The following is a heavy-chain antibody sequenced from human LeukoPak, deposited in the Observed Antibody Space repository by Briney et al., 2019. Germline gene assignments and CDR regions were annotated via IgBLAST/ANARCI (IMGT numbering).Heavy chain of an antibody. CDR2: IYYSGST. J-gene: IGHJ4*02. CDR3: ARDRGRDYDYGDYLPLGYFDY. V-gene: IGHV4-31*03. Sequence: SQTLSLTCTVSGGSISSGGYYWSWIRPHPGKGLEWIGYIYYSGSTYYNPSLKSRVTISVDTSKNQFSLKLSSVTAADTAVYYCARDRGRDYDYGDYLPLGYFDYWGQGTLVTVSS. D-gene: IGHD4-17*01. CDR1: GGSISSGGYY.